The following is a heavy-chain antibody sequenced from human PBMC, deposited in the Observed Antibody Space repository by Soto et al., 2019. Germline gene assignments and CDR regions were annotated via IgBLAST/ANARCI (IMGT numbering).Heavy chain of an antibody. V-gene: IGHV4-31*03. CDR2: IYYSGST. D-gene: IGHD3-22*01. Sequence: SETLSLTCTVSGGPIRTGGYYWSWIRQHPGKGLEWIGYIYYSGSTDYNPSLKGRVTMSVDTSENQFSLNLTSVTAADTAVYYCVRQGDFYDTTTYPENWYFDLWGRGTLVTVSS. CDR3: VRQGDFYDTTTYPENWYFDL. CDR1: GGPIRTGGYY. J-gene: IGHJ2*01.